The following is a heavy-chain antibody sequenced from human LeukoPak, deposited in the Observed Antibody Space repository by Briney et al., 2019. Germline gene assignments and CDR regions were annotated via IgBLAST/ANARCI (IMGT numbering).Heavy chain of an antibody. Sequence: SETLSLTCTVSGGSISSYYWRWIRQPPGKGLEWIGYIYHSGSTKYNPSLKSGVTISLDTSKSQFSLKLSSVTAADTAVYYCARYTNCTTTSCFSSWFDPWGQGTLVTVSS. CDR3: ARYTNCTTTSCFSSWFDP. V-gene: IGHV4-59*01. CDR1: GGSISSYY. J-gene: IGHJ5*02. D-gene: IGHD2-2*01. CDR2: IYHSGST.